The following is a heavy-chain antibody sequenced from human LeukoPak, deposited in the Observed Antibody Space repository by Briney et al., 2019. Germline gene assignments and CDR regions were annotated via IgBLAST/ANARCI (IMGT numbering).Heavy chain of an antibody. CDR2: IYYSGST. D-gene: IGHD3-10*01. Sequence: SEALSLTCTVSGGSISSYYWSWIRQPPGKGLEWIGYIYYSGSTNYNPSLKGRVTISVDTSKNQFSLKLSSVTAADTAVYYCARLVSGNYYGSGSYLPWGQGTLVTVSS. CDR3: ARLVSGNYYGSGSYLP. J-gene: IGHJ5*02. CDR1: GGSISSYY. V-gene: IGHV4-59*08.